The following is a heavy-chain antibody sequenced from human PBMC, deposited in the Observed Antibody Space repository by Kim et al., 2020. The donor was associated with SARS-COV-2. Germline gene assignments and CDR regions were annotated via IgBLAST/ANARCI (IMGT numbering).Heavy chain of an antibody. Sequence: GGSLRLSCAASGFTVSSNYMNWVRQAPGKGLEWLSVINADGSTHYADSVKGRLTISRDSSKNTLHLQMNSLRAEDTAVYYCAVIRGVLDYWGQGTLVTVSS. J-gene: IGHJ4*02. D-gene: IGHD3-10*01. V-gene: IGHV3-53*01. CDR2: INADGST. CDR3: AVIRGVLDY. CDR1: GFTVSSNY.